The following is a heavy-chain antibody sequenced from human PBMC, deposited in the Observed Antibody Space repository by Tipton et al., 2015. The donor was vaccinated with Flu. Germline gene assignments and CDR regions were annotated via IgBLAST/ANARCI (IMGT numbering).Heavy chain of an antibody. V-gene: IGHV4-4*07. D-gene: IGHD4-11*01. CDR1: SGSISSYY. CDR2: VYIGGRT. Sequence: PGLVKPSETLSLSCSVSSGSISSYYWSWIRQPAGKGLEWIGRVYIGGRTNYNPSLKSRVTMSVDLFKNQISLRLSSVTAADTALYYCARRDYSNYVSDPKSWFDPWGQGILVTVSS. J-gene: IGHJ5*02. CDR3: ARRDYSNYVSDPKSWFDP.